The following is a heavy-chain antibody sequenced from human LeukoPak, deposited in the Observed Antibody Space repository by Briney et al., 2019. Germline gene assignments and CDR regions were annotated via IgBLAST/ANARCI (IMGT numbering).Heavy chain of an antibody. Sequence: GGSLRLSCAGSGFTFSSYSLNWVRQAPGKGLEWVSSISFSSRYIYYADFVKGRFTISRDNAKSSLYLQMNSLRAEDTAVYYCARDNTGDFDFWGQGTLVTVSS. CDR2: ISFSSRYI. V-gene: IGHV3-21*01. D-gene: IGHD3-16*01. CDR3: ARDNTGDFDF. J-gene: IGHJ4*02. CDR1: GFTFSSYS.